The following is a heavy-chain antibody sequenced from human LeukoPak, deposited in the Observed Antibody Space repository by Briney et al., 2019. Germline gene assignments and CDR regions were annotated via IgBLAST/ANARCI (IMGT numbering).Heavy chain of an antibody. CDR1: GFTFSSYA. D-gene: IGHD2-2*01. CDR2: ISSNGDST. CDR3: VKSVGYCSSTSCYAGGGVGPPDAFDT. J-gene: IGHJ3*02. V-gene: IGHV3-64D*06. Sequence: PGGSLRLSCSASGFTFSSYAMHWVRQAPGKGLEYVSAISSNGDSTYYADSVKGRFTISRDNSKNTLYLQMSSLRAEDTAVYYCVKSVGYCSSTSCYAGGGVGPPDAFDTWGQGTMVTVSS.